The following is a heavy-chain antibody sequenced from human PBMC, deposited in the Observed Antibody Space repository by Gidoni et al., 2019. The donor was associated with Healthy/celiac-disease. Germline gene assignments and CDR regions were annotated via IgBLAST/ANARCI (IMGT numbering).Heavy chain of an antibody. Sequence: QVQLVQSGAEVTTPGSSVKVSCKASGCTFSSYAISWVRQAPGQGLEWMGGIIPIFGTANYAQKFQGRVTITADESTSTAYMELSSLRSEDTAVYYCARDMCSGGSCYPYDYWGQGTLVTVSS. D-gene: IGHD2-15*01. CDR3: ARDMCSGGSCYPYDY. CDR2: IIPIFGTA. CDR1: GCTFSSYA. V-gene: IGHV1-69*01. J-gene: IGHJ4*02.